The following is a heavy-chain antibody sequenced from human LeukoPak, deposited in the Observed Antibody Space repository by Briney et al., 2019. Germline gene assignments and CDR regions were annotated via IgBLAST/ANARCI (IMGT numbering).Heavy chain of an antibody. J-gene: IGHJ4*02. Sequence: PGGSLRLSCGASGHPLSSYAMSWVRQAPGEGVEWVSAISGSGGSTYYADSVKGRFTISRDNSKNTLYLQMNSLKAEDTAVYYCAKKLRPFDFWNGPIDYWGQGTLVTVSS. D-gene: IGHD3-3*01. CDR2: ISGSGGST. V-gene: IGHV3-23*01. CDR3: AKKLRPFDFWNGPIDY. CDR1: GHPLSSYA.